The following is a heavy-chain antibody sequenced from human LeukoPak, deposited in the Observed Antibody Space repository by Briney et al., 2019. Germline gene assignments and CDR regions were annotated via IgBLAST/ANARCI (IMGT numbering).Heavy chain of an antibody. Sequence: ASVKVSCKASGYTFTGYYMHWVRQAPGQGLEWMGWINPNSGGTNYAQKFQGRVTMTRDTSIKTAYMELSRLRSDDTAVYYCARGLYDILACFYGGLPDIWGQGTMVTVSS. CDR3: ARGLYDILACFYGGLPDI. V-gene: IGHV1-2*02. D-gene: IGHD3-9*01. CDR2: INPNSGGT. J-gene: IGHJ3*02. CDR1: GYTFTGYY.